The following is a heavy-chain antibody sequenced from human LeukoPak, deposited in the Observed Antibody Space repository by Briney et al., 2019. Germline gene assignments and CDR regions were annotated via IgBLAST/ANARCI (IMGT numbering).Heavy chain of an antibody. CDR2: IWPSGST. Sequence: SQTLSLTCTVPGGSISSGSYYWSWIRQSPGQGLEWIGYIWPSGSTNYNPSLKSRVTMSVDTSKNQFSLKMRSVTAVDTAVYYCVREDYSSGRGWFDPWGQGTLVTVSS. V-gene: IGHV4-30-2*06. D-gene: IGHD6-25*01. CDR1: GGSISSGSYY. CDR3: VREDYSSGRGWFDP. J-gene: IGHJ5*02.